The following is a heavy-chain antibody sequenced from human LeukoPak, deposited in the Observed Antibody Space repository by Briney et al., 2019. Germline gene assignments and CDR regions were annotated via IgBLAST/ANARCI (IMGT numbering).Heavy chain of an antibody. Sequence: GASVKVSCKVSGYTLTELSMHWVRQAPGKGLEWMGGFDPEDGETIYAQKFQGRVTMTVDTSTDTAYMELSSLRSEDTAVYYCATDQVKRYRGWFDPWGQGTLVTVSS. V-gene: IGHV1-24*01. CDR1: GYTLTELS. CDR2: FDPEDGET. J-gene: IGHJ5*02. CDR3: ATDQVKRYRGWFDP. D-gene: IGHD1-26*01.